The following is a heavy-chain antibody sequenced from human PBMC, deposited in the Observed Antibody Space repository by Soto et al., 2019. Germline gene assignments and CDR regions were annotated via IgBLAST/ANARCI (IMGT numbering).Heavy chain of an antibody. J-gene: IGHJ3*02. V-gene: IGHV1-8*02. CDR1: GYTFTNYD. CDR3: ARGTYYVFDS. Sequence: QVQLVQSGAEVRKPGASVKVSCKTSGYTFTNYDMNWVRQATGQGLEWVGWMNPKSGDTGYAPKFQGRVTMTRNTPIRTAYMELSSLSSEDTAVYYCARGTYYVFDSWGQGQWSASLQ. D-gene: IGHD3-10*01. CDR2: MNPKSGDT.